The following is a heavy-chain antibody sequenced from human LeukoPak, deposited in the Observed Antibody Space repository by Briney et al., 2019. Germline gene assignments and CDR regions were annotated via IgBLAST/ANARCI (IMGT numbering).Heavy chain of an antibody. J-gene: IGHJ4*02. V-gene: IGHV4-39*01. D-gene: IGHD5/OR15-5a*01. CDR1: SDSISSNNYY. CDR2: IYYSGNT. Sequence: SETLSLTCTVSSDSISSNNYYWGWIRQPPGKGLEWIGSIYYSGNTYYNPSLKSRVTISVDTSKNQFSLKLSSVTAADTAIYYCARQRRVSTIPSEFDYWGQGTLVTVSS. CDR3: ARQRRVSTIPSEFDY.